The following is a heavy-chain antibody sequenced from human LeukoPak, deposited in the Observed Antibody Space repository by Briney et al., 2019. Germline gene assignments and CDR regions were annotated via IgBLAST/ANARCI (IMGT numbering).Heavy chain of an antibody. CDR3: AKGDSSSWYGYYFDY. CDR2: IQYDGSNK. Sequence: PGGSLRLSCAASGFSFSSYGMQWVRQAPGKGLERVAFIQYDGSNKYYAESVKGRFTISRDNSKNTLYLQMNSLRAEDTAVYYCAKGDSSSWYGYYFDYWGQGTLVTVSS. J-gene: IGHJ4*02. V-gene: IGHV3-30*02. D-gene: IGHD6-13*01. CDR1: GFSFSSYG.